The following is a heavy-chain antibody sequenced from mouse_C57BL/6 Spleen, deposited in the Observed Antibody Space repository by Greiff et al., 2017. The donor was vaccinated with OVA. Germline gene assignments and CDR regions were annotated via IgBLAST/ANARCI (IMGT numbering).Heavy chain of an antibody. CDR1: GFTFSDYG. J-gene: IGHJ2*01. CDR3: ARELRDYSNYGFDY. CDR2: ISSGSSTI. D-gene: IGHD2-5*01. Sequence: EVKLVESGGGLVKPGGSLKLSCAASGFTFSDYGMHWVRQAPEQGLEWVAYISSGSSTIYYADTVKGRFTISRDNAKNTLFLQMTSLRSEDTAMYYCARELRDYSNYGFDYWGQGTTLTVSS. V-gene: IGHV5-17*01.